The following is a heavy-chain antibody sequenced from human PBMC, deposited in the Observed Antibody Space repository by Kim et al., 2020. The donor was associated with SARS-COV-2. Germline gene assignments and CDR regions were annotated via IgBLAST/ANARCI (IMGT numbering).Heavy chain of an antibody. CDR3: ARLGRGFFDY. V-gene: IGHV5-10-1*01. J-gene: IGHJ4*02. D-gene: IGHD3-10*01. Sequence: YTNYSPSFQGHVTSSADKSISTAYLQWSSLKASDTAMYYCARLGRGFFDYWGQGTLVTVSS. CDR2: YT.